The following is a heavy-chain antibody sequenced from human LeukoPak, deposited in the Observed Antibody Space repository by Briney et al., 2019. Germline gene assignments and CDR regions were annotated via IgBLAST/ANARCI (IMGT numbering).Heavy chain of an antibody. CDR3: ARPAGYYDFWSGRTLDY. CDR1: GFTFSSYA. V-gene: IGHV3-30-3*01. CDR2: ISYDGSNK. Sequence: PGGSLRLSCAASGFTFSSYAMHWVRQAPGKGLEWVAVISYDGSNKYYADSVKGRFTISRDNSKNTLYLQMNSLRAEDTAVYYCARPAGYYDFWSGRTLDYWGQETLVTVSS. D-gene: IGHD3-3*01. J-gene: IGHJ4*02.